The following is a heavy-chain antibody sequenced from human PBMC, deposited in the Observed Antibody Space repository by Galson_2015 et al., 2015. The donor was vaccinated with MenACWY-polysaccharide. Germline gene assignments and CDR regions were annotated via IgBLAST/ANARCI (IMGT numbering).Heavy chain of an antibody. CDR1: GFTFSSYA. CDR3: AKYSDFQLYYYYYYMDV. Sequence: SLRLSCAASGFTFSSYAMSWVRQAPGKGLEWVSATSGSGGSTYYADSVKGRFTISRDNSKNTLYLQMNSLRVEDTAVYYCAKYSDFQLYYYYYYMDVWGKGNPGHRLL. V-gene: IGHV3-23*01. J-gene: IGHJ6*03. CDR2: TSGSGGST. D-gene: IGHD3-3*01.